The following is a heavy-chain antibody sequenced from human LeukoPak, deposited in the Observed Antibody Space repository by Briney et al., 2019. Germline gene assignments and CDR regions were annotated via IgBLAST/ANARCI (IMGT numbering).Heavy chain of an antibody. CDR1: GFTFSNYA. CDR3: AKRNYYFDY. D-gene: IGHD1-14*01. V-gene: IGHV3-23*01. Sequence: QTGGSLRLPCAASGFTFSNYAMSWVRQAPGKGLEWVSSISDSGGSTYYADSVKGWFTISRDNSKNTLYLQMNSLRAEDTAVYYCAKRNYYFDYWGQGTLVTVSS. J-gene: IGHJ4*02. CDR2: ISDSGGST.